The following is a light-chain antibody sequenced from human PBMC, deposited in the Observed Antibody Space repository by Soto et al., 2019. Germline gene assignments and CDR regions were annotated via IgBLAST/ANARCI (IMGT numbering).Light chain of an antibody. CDR3: CSYAGTYTWV. J-gene: IGLJ3*02. Sequence: QSALTQPRSVSGSPGQSVTISCTGTSSDVGGYSYVSWYQQHPGKAPKLMIYDVTKRPSGVPDRFSGSKSGNTASLTISGLQAEDEAEDFCCSYAGTYTWVFGGGTKLTVL. V-gene: IGLV2-11*01. CDR2: DVT. CDR1: SSDVGGYSY.